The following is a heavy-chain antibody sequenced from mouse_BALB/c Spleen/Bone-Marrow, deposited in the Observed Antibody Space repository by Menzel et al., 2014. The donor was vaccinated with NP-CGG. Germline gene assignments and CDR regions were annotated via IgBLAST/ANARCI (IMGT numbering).Heavy chain of an antibody. Sequence: EVQLQQSGAELVKPGASAKLSCTASGFNIKDTHMHWVKQRPEQGLEWIGRIDPANGNTKYDPKFQGKATITADTSSNTAYLQLSSLTSEDTAVYYCAYGSSYDYFDYWGQGTTLTVSS. CDR1: GFNIKDTH. V-gene: IGHV14-3*02. CDR3: AYGSSYDYFDY. CDR2: IDPANGNT. J-gene: IGHJ2*01. D-gene: IGHD1-1*01.